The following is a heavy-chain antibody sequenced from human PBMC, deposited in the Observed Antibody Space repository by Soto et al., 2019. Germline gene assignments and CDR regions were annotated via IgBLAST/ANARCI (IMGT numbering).Heavy chain of an antibody. D-gene: IGHD2-21*01. CDR2: ISPNSGDT. CDR3: AREMWTLNGPQNFFDY. Sequence: GASVKVSGKASGYTFTSFGITWVRQAPGQGLEWMGWISPNSGDTRYAQNLQGRVTMTTDKYTSTAYMELRSLTSDDTALYYCAREMWTLNGPQNFFDYWGQGALVTVSS. J-gene: IGHJ4*02. V-gene: IGHV1-18*01. CDR1: GYTFTSFG.